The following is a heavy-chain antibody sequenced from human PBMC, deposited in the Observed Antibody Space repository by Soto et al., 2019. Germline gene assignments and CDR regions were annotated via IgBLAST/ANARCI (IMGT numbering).Heavy chain of an antibody. J-gene: IGHJ6*02. D-gene: IGHD6-19*01. CDR2: INHSGST. Sequence: QVQLQQWGAGLLKPSETLSLTCAVYGGSFSDYYWSWIRQPPGKGLEWIGEINHSGSTNYNPSLTSRVTIXXDXSXXQFSLKLSSVTAADTAVYYCARAAHEADYSYGMDVWGQGTTVTVSS. CDR1: GGSFSDYY. V-gene: IGHV4-34*01. CDR3: ARAAHEADYSYGMDV.